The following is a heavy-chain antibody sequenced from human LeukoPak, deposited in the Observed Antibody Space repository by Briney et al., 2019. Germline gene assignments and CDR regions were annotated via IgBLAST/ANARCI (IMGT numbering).Heavy chain of an antibody. CDR3: AKVDYYDSSGNYPNWFDP. CDR2: ISDSGGST. CDR1: EFTFSSYY. J-gene: IGHJ5*02. Sequence: GGSLRLSCAASEFTFSSYYMSWVRQAPGKGLEWVSTISDSGGSTYYADSLKGRFTISRDNYKNTLYLQMNSLRAEDTAVYYCAKVDYYDSSGNYPNWFDPWGQGTLVTVSS. D-gene: IGHD3-22*01. V-gene: IGHV3-23*01.